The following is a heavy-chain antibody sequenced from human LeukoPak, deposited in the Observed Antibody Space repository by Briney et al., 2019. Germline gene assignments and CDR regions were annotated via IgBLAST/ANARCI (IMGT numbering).Heavy chain of an antibody. CDR2: IDPSGSA. V-gene: IGHV4-59*01. CDR1: GGSISPYY. J-gene: IGHJ6*02. Sequence: PSETLSLTCVVSGGSISPYYWSWIRQSPGKGLEWIGYIDPSGSASYNPSLKSRVTIFVGTSKNLVSLILTSVSASDTAIYYCARDHWLFSSKTWYYYGMDVWGQGTTVTVSS. D-gene: IGHD3-9*01. CDR3: ARDHWLFSSKTWYYYGMDV.